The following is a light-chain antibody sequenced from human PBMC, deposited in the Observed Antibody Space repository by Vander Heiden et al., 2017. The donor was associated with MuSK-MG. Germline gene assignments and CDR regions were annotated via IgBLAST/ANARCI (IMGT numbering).Light chain of an antibody. J-gene: IGLJ2*01. Sequence: SALTQPASGSGSPGQAITIYCPGTSSDVGGDNYVSCYQQPTANPPSLLIYEVNNRPAGIATRFSGSKSGNTASLTISGLQAEDEADYYGGEYTTRGTLVFGGGTKLTVL. CDR2: EVN. CDR3: GEYTTRGTLV. CDR1: SSDVGGDNY. V-gene: IGLV2-14*01.